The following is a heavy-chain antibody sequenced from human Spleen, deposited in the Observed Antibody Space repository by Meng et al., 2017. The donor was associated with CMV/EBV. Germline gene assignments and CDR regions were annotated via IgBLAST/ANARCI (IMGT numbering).Heavy chain of an antibody. CDR2: INPSGGST. D-gene: IGHD6-13*01. Sequence: ASVKASCKASGYTFTSYYMHWVRQAPGQGLEWMGIINPSGGSTSYAQKFQGRVTMTRDTSTSTVYMELSSLRSEDTAVYYCAREYSSSAYYYYYGMDVWGQGTTVTVSS. V-gene: IGHV1-46*01. CDR3: AREYSSSAYYYYYGMDV. J-gene: IGHJ6*02. CDR1: GYTFTSYY.